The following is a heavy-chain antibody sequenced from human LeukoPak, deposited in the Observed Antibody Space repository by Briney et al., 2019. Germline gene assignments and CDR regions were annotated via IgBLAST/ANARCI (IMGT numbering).Heavy chain of an antibody. J-gene: IGHJ5*01. CDR2: VYQTVSR. Sequence: SETLSLSCSVCGGSIYMSSFCWAWMRQHPGKGLEWIGNVYQTVSRIYNPPRKSQVTISVATSKNQVSLRRNSVTAADTATCSCASHRGDFWNPFDSWGQGTLVTVSS. V-gene: IGHV4-39*01. CDR1: GGSIYMSSFC. CDR3: ASHRGDFWNPFDS. D-gene: IGHD3-3*01.